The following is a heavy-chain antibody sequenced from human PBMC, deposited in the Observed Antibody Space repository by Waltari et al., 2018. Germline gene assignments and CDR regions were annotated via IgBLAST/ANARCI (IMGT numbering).Heavy chain of an antibody. CDR2: IYHSAST. CDR1: GYSISSGYY. J-gene: IGHJ4*02. V-gene: IGHV4-38-2*02. CDR3: ASQGIYGSGLLYFDY. D-gene: IGHD3-10*01. Sequence: QVQLQESGPGLVKPSETLSLTCTVSGYSISSGYYWGWIRQPPGKGLEWIGSIYHSASTYYNPSLKSRVTISVDTSKNQFSLKLSSVTAADTAVYYCASQGIYGSGLLYFDYWGQGTLVTVSS.